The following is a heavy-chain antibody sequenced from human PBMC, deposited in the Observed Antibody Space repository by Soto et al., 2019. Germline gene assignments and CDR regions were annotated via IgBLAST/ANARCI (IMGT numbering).Heavy chain of an antibody. CDR2: ISYDGSHK. CDR1: GFTFSSYG. J-gene: IGHJ6*02. V-gene: IGHV3-30*18. Sequence: GGSLRLSCAASGFTFSSYGMHWVRQAPGKGLEWVAVISYDGSHKYYPDSVKGRFTISRDNSKNTLYLQMSSLRAEDTAVYYCAKEVEQQLGFIYYYYYGMDVWGQGTTVTVSS. CDR3: AKEVEQQLGFIYYYYYGMDV. D-gene: IGHD6-13*01.